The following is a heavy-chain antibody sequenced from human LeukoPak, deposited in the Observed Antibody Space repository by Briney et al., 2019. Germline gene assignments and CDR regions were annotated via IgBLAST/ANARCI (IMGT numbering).Heavy chain of an antibody. CDR3: ARAARDILTGYYKAPDY. J-gene: IGHJ4*02. D-gene: IGHD3-9*01. V-gene: IGHV1-18*01. Sequence: ASVKVSCKASGCTFTSYGISWVRQAPGQGLEWMGWISAYNGNTNYAQKLQGRVTMTTDTSTSTAYMELRSLRSDDTAVYYCARAARDILTGYYKAPDYWGQGTLVTVSS. CDR1: GCTFTSYG. CDR2: ISAYNGNT.